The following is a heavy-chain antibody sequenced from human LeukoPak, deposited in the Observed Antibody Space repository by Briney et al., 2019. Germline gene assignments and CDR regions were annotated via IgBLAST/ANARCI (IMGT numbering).Heavy chain of an antibody. D-gene: IGHD6-13*01. CDR1: GYTFTSYG. V-gene: IGHV1-18*01. J-gene: IGHJ6*02. CDR3: AREQQLDNEYYYYGMDV. Sequence: GASVKVSCKASGYTFTSYGISWVRQAPGQGFEWMGWISAYNGNTNYAQKLQGRVTMTTDTSTSTAYMELRSLRSDDTAVYYCAREQQLDNEYYYYGMDVRGQGTTVTVSS. CDR2: ISAYNGNT.